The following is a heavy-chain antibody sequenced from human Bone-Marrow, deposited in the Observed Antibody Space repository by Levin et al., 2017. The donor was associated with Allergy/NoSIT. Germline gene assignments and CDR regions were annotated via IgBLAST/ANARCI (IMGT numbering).Heavy chain of an antibody. CDR3: AKDVTRGELQYYYSGMDV. D-gene: IGHD1-26*01. V-gene: IGHV3-30*04. Sequence: GGSLRLSCAASGFVFSNFAIHWVRQAPGKGLEWVGLISFDGGDEYYADSVKGRFTISRDNSKTTVYVQMNSLRVEDTGVYYCAKDVTRGELQYYYSGMDVWGQGTTVTVSS. CDR2: ISFDGGDE. J-gene: IGHJ6*02. CDR1: GFVFSNFA.